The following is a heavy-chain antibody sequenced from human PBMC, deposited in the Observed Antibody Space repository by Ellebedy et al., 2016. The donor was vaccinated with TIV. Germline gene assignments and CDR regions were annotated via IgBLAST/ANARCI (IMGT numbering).Heavy chain of an antibody. CDR1: GGSFSGYY. D-gene: IGHD3-22*01. CDR3: ARVSLIVGGLVRAFDI. J-gene: IGHJ3*02. V-gene: IGHV4-34*01. CDR2: INHSGST. Sequence: GSLRLXXAVYGGSFSGYYWSWIRQPPGKGLEWIGEINHSGSTNYNPFLKSRVTISVDTSKNQFSLKLSSVTAADTAVYYCARVSLIVGGLVRAFDIWGQGTMVTVSS.